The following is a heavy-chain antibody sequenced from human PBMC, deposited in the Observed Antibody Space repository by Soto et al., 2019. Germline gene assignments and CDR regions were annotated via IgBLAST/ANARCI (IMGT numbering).Heavy chain of an antibody. CDR1: GYTFTGYY. V-gene: IGHV1-2*04. J-gene: IGHJ5*02. D-gene: IGHD2-2*01. Sequence: VASVKVSCKASGYTFTGYYMHWVRQAPGQGLEWMGWINPNSGGTNYAQKFQGWVTMTRDTSISTAYMELSRLRSDDTAVYYCAQDREVIVPAANDHWGQGTLVTVSS. CDR3: AQDREVIVPAANDH. CDR2: INPNSGGT.